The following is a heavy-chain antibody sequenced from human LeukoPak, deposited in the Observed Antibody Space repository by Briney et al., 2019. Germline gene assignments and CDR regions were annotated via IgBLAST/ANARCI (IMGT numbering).Heavy chain of an antibody. Sequence: SETLSLTCAVYGGSFSGYYWSWIRQPPGKGLEWIGYIYYSGSTNYNPSLKSRVTMSVDTSKNEFSLKLSSVTAADTAVYYCSRLDAYSSSWYADHWGQGILVTVSS. CDR3: SRLDAYSSSWYADH. CDR2: IYYSGST. CDR1: GGSFSGYY. V-gene: IGHV4-59*01. D-gene: IGHD6-13*01. J-gene: IGHJ4*02.